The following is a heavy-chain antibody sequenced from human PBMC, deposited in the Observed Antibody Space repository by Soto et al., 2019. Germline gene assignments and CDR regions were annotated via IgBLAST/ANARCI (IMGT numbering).Heavy chain of an antibody. D-gene: IGHD3-10*01. J-gene: IGHJ6*03. CDR1: GCSISSYY. Sequence: ASETLSLTCTVSGCSISSYYWSWVRQPPGKGLGWIGYIYYSGSTNYNPSLKSRVTISVDTSKNQFSLKLSSVTAADTAVYYCARDQRGTGFGENTKTYYYYYMDVWGQGTTVTVSS. CDR3: ARDQRGTGFGENTKTYYYYYMDV. V-gene: IGHV4-59*01. CDR2: IYYSGST.